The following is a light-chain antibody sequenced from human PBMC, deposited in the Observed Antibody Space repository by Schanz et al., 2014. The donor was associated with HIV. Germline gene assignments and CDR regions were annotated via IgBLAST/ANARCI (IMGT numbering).Light chain of an antibody. CDR1: SSNIGSNT. CDR3: AAWDDTLNGYV. J-gene: IGLJ1*01. CDR2: GTD. Sequence: QSVLTQPPSASGNPGQRVTISCSGSSSNIGSNTVNWYQHLPGAAPKLLIYGTDQRPSGVPDRVSGSRSGTSASLAISGLQSGDEADYYCAAWDDTLNGYVFGSGTKLTVL. V-gene: IGLV1-44*01.